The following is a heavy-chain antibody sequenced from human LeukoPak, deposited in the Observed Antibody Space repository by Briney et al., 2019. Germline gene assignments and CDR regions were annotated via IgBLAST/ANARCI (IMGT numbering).Heavy chain of an antibody. Sequence: PGGSLRLSCAASGFTFSSYAMSWVRQAPGKGLEWVSSISGSGDSTYYADSVKGRFTISRDNSKNTLYVQMNSLRAEDTAVYYCAKASRLLHGSGSYPGYFDYWGQGALVTVS. D-gene: IGHD3-10*01. J-gene: IGHJ4*02. CDR1: GFTFSSYA. CDR2: ISGSGDST. CDR3: AKASRLLHGSGSYPGYFDY. V-gene: IGHV3-23*01.